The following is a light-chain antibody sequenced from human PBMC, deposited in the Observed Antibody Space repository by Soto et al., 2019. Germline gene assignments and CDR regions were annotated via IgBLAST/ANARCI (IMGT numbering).Light chain of an antibody. J-gene: IGLJ1*01. Sequence: QSALTQPASVSGSPGQSITISCTGTSSDFGGYNYVSWYQQHPGKAPKLMIYDVSNRPSGVSNRFSGSKSGNTASLTISGLQAEDEADYYCSSYTSSSLHVFGTGTKLTVL. V-gene: IGLV2-14*03. CDR1: SSDFGGYNY. CDR3: SSYTSSSLHV. CDR2: DVS.